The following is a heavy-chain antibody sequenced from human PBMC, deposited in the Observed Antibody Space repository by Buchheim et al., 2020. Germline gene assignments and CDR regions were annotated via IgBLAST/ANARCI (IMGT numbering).Heavy chain of an antibody. Sequence: QVQLVQSGAEVKKPGASVKVSCKASGYTFTSYYMHWVRQAPGQGLEWMGIINPSGGSTSYAQKFQGRVTMTRDTSTSTVYMELSSLRSEDTAVYYCARSITIFGMVIPFHGMDVWGQGTT. CDR1: GYTFTSYY. CDR3: ARSITIFGMVIPFHGMDV. D-gene: IGHD3-3*01. CDR2: INPSGGST. V-gene: IGHV1-46*03. J-gene: IGHJ6*02.